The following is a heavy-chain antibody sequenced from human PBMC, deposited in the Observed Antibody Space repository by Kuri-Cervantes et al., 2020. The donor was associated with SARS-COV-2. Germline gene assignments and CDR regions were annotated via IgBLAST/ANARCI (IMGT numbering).Heavy chain of an antibody. V-gene: IGHV3-7*01. CDR3: ASYSERAMDV. CDR2: IKQDGSEK. D-gene: IGHD6-13*01. CDR1: GFIFSSHS. Sequence: GGSLRLSCAASGFIFSSHSMNWVRQAPGKGLEWVANIKQDGSEKYYVDSVKGRFTISRDNAKNSLYLQMNSLRAEDTAVYYCASYSERAMDVWGKGTTVTVSS. J-gene: IGHJ6*04.